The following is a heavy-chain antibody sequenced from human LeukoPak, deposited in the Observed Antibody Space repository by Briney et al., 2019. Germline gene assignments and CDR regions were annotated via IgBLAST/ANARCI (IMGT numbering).Heavy chain of an antibody. CDR1: GFTFDDYA. V-gene: IGHV3-43*02. D-gene: IGHD6-13*01. J-gene: IGHJ6*01. CDR3: ARAPGYSSSWYYYYYGMDV. CDR2: ISGDGGST. Sequence: GGSLRLSCAASGFTFDDYAMHWVRQAPGKGLEWVSLISGDGGSTHYADSVQGRFTISRDNSKNSLYLQMNSLRTEDTALYYCARAPGYSSSWYYYYYGMDVWGQGTTVTVSS.